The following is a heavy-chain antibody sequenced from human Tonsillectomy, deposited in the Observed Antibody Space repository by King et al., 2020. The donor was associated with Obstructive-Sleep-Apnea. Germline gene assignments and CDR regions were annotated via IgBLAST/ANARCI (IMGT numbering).Heavy chain of an antibody. CDR2: IKSKAGGGTT. J-gene: IGHJ4*02. CDR3: THIVVVPAAIGH. CDR1: GFTFSDAW. D-gene: IGHD2-2*02. Sequence: VQLVESGGGLVKPGGSLRLSCAASGFTFSDAWMSWVRQAPGKGLVWLGRIKSKAGGGTTDYAAPVKGRITISRDDSKNTLYLQMNSLKTEDTAVYYCTHIVVVPAAIGHWGQGTLVTVSS. V-gene: IGHV3-15*01.